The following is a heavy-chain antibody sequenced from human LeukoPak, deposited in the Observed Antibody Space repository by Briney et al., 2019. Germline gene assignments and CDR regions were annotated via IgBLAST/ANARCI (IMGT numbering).Heavy chain of an antibody. CDR2: IHYSGST. CDR3: ARNTPDSSGFDY. D-gene: IGHD6-19*01. Sequence: PSQTLSLTCTVSGDSISSGDFSWSWIRQPPGKGLEWIGYIHYSGSTCYNPSLKSRLTISVDTSKNQFSLNLSSVTAADTAVYYCARNTPDSSGFDYWGQGTLVTVSS. J-gene: IGHJ4*02. CDR1: GDSISSGDFS. V-gene: IGHV4-30-4*08.